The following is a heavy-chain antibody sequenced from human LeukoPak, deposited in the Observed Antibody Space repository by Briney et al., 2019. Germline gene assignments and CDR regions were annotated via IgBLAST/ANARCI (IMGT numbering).Heavy chain of an antibody. CDR3: ARVFSGYVSDY. D-gene: IGHD5-12*01. CDR2: IYTSGST. Sequence: SETLSLTCTVPGGSISSGSYYWSWIRQPAGKGLEWIGRIYTSGSTNYNPSLQSRVTISVDTSKNQFSLKLSSVTAADTAVYYCARVFSGYVSDYWGQGTLVTVSS. CDR1: GGSISSGSYY. J-gene: IGHJ4*02. V-gene: IGHV4-61*02.